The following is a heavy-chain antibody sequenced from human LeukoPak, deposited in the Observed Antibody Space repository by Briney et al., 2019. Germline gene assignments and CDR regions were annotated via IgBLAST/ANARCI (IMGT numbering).Heavy chain of an antibody. CDR3: AKDWIQFNRIFDCFDS. Sequence: GGSLRLSCETSGFPFETNAMSWVRQAPGKGLEWVSTIGNTETFYADSVTGRSTISRDNSKNTVYLHMHSLRVEDTAVYFCAKDWIQFNRIFDCFDSWGQGTLVTVSS. V-gene: IGHV3-23*01. D-gene: IGHD3-3*01. CDR2: IGNTET. J-gene: IGHJ4*02. CDR1: GFPFETNA.